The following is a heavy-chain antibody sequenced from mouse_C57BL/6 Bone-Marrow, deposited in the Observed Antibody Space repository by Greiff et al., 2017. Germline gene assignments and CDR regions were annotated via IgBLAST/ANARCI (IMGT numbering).Heavy chain of an antibody. CDR2: IWSDGST. CDR1: GFSLTSYG. CDR3: AREREIYYGNYEGAMDY. D-gene: IGHD2-1*01. V-gene: IGHV2-6*03. J-gene: IGHJ4*01. Sequence: QVQLQQSGPGLVAPSQSLSITCTVSGFSLTSYGVHWVRQPPGKGLEWLVVIWSDGSTTSTSALKSRLSLSKDNPKRQVFLKMNSHQTDDTAMYYCAREREIYYGNYEGAMDYWGQGTSVTVSS.